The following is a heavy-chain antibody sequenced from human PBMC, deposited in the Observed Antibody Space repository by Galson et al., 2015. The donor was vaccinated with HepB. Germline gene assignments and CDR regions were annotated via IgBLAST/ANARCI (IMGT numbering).Heavy chain of an antibody. V-gene: IGHV3-9*01. D-gene: IGHD3-10*01. J-gene: IGHJ4*02. CDR2: IDWNSGSI. CDR3: AKDITYYYGSGSYRTLDY. CDR1: GFTFDDYV. Sequence: SLRLSCATSGFTFDDYVMHWVRQAPGKGLEWVSGIDWNSGSIGYADSVKGRFTISRDNAKNSLYLQMNSLRAEDTALYYCAKDITYYYGSGSYRTLDYWGQGTLVTVSS.